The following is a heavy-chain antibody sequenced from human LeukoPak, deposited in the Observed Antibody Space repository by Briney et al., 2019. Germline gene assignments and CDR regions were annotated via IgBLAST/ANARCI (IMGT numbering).Heavy chain of an antibody. J-gene: IGHJ3*01. D-gene: IGHD2-21*02. CDR3: AGGGVLGTAIRAFDV. CDR1: GYTFSSYD. CDR2: MNPNSGNT. V-gene: IGHV1-8*01. Sequence: ASVKVSCKASGYTFSSYDINWVRQATGQGLEWRGWMNPNSGNTVYAQKFQGRVTMTKSTSMSTAYMELSSLRSEDTAVYYCAGGGVLGTAIRAFDVWGQGTMVTVSS.